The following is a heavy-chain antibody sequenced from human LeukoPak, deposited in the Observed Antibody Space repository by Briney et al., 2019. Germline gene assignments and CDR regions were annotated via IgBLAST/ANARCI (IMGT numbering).Heavy chain of an antibody. Sequence: GGSLRLSCAASGFTFSSYAMSWVRQAPGKGLEWASAISGSGGSTYYADSVKGRFTISRDNSKNTLYLQMNSLRAEDTAVYYCAETSGWSSSGLWGQGTLVTVSS. CDR2: ISGSGGST. D-gene: IGHD6-19*01. J-gene: IGHJ4*02. V-gene: IGHV3-23*01. CDR3: AETSGWSSSGL. CDR1: GFTFSSYA.